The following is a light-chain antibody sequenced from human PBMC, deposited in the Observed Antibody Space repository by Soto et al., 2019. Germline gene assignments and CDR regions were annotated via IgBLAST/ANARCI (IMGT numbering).Light chain of an antibody. CDR1: SGSIASNY. Sequence: NFMLTQPHSVSESPGKTVTISCTRSSGSIASNYVQWYQQRPGSAPTPVIYEDNERPSGVPERFSGSIASSSNSASLTISGLKTDDEADYYCQSYQSGNVVFGGGTKLTVL. CDR3: QSYQSGNVV. J-gene: IGLJ2*01. V-gene: IGLV6-57*04. CDR2: EDN.